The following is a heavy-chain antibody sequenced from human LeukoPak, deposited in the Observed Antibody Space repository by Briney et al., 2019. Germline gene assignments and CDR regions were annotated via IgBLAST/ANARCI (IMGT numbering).Heavy chain of an antibody. D-gene: IGHD3-16*01. V-gene: IGHV4-34*01. CDR2: INHRGST. CDR3: ARSEGGYYYYMDV. J-gene: IGHJ6*03. CDR1: GGSFSGYF. Sequence: PSETLSLTCAVYGGSFSGYFWSWIRQPPGKGLEWIGEINHRGSTYYNPSLKSRVTISVDTSKNQFSLKLSSVTAADTAVYYCARSEGGYYYYMDVWGKGTTVTVSS.